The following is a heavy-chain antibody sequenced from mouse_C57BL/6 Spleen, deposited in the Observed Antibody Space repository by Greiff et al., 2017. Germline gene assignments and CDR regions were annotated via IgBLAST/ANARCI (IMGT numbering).Heavy chain of an antibody. Sequence: EVQLVESGGGLVQPGGSLKLSCAASGFTFSDYYMYWVRQTPEKRLEWVAYISNGGGSTYYPDTVKGRFTISRDNAKNTLYLQMNRLKSEDTAMYYCARHEGAMDYWGQGTSVTVSS. CDR2: ISNGGGST. J-gene: IGHJ4*01. CDR1: GFTFSDYY. CDR3: ARHEGAMDY. V-gene: IGHV5-12*01.